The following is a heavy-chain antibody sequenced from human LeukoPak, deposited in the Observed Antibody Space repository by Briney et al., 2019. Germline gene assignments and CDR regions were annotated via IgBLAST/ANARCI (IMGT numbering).Heavy chain of an antibody. V-gene: IGHV3-74*01. J-gene: IGHJ5*02. CDR3: ATDVTGSEDR. D-gene: IGHD6-25*01. Sequence: GGSLRLSCVVSGFPFGNFWMHWVRQVPGKGLVWIARMDTDGRTTDYADSVKGRFTISRDNARNTLYLQMRSLRADDTALYYCATDVTGSEDRWGQGTLVTVSS. CDR2: MDTDGRTT. CDR1: GFPFGNFW.